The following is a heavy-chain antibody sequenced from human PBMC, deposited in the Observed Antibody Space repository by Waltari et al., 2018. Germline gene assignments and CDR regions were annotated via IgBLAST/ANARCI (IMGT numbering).Heavy chain of an antibody. J-gene: IGHJ5*02. CDR2: VHYSGSL. D-gene: IGHD3-10*01. V-gene: IGHV4-59*02. CDR3: ARESSGSGRNNWFDP. CDR1: GVSVPSHF. Sequence: QVQLQESGPGLVRPSETLSLTCTVSGVSVPSHFWSWIRQPPGQGLEWIGYVHYSGSLEYNPSLKSRITTSVDTSNNYFSLTLKSVTAADTAVYYCARESSGSGRNNWFDPWGQGILVTVSS.